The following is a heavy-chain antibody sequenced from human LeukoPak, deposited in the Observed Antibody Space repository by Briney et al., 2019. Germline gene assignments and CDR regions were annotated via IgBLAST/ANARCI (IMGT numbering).Heavy chain of an antibody. D-gene: IGHD3-10*01. J-gene: IGHJ3*02. CDR1: GYTFTGYY. CDR2: INPNSGGT. CDR3: ARELETPMVTHDALDI. V-gene: IGHV1-2*02. Sequence: ASVKVSCKASGYTFTGYYMHWVRQAPGQGLEWMGWINPNSGGTNYAQKFQGRVTITADKSTSTAYMELSSLRSEDTAVYYCARELETPMVTHDALDIWGRGTLVIVSS.